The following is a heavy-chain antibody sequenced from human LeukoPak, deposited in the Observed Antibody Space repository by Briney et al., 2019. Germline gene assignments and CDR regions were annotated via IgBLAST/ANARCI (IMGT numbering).Heavy chain of an antibody. V-gene: IGHV4-39*01. CDR1: GGSISSSSYY. CDR2: IYYSGST. Sequence: SETPSLTCTVSGGSISSSSYYWGWIRQPPGKGLEWIGSIYYSGSTYYNPSLKSRVTISVDTSKNQFSLKLSSVTAADTAVYYCARHAIVVVPAARGAAFDIWGQGTMVTVSS. CDR3: ARHAIVVVPAARGAAFDI. J-gene: IGHJ3*02. D-gene: IGHD2-2*01.